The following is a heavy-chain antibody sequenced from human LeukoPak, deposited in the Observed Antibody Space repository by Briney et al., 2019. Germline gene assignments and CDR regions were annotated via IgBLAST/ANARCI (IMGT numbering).Heavy chain of an antibody. V-gene: IGHV5-51*01. CDR2: IYPGDSDT. CDR3: ARSPTTVTNYYYGMDV. CDR1: GYSFTSYW. J-gene: IGHJ6*02. D-gene: IGHD4-17*01. Sequence: GESLKISCKGSGYSFTSYWIGWVRQMPGKGLEWMGIIYPGDSDTRHSPSFQGQVTISADKSISTAYLQWSSLKASDTAMYYCARSPTTVTNYYYGMDVWGQGTTVTVSS.